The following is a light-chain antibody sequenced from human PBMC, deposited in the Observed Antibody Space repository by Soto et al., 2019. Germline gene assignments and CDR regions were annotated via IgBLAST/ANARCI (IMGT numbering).Light chain of an antibody. CDR3: QQYNNWPET. V-gene: IGKV3-15*01. CDR2: GAS. J-gene: IGKJ1*01. Sequence: EIVMTQPPATLSVSPGERATLSCRASQSVSSNLAWYQQKPGQAPRLLIYGASTRATGIPARFSGSGSGTEFTLTISSLQSEDFAVYYCQQYNNWPETCGHGPKVDIK. CDR1: QSVSSN.